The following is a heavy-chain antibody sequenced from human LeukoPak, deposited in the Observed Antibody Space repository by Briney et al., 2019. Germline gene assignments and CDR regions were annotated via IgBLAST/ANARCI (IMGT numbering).Heavy chain of an antibody. CDR1: GFTFSSYA. V-gene: IGHV3-23*01. J-gene: IGHJ4*02. CDR2: ISGSGGST. CDR3: AKDSAISGVVIIPLDY. Sequence: GGSLRLFCAASGFTFSSYAMSWVRQAPGKGLEWGSAISGSGGSTYYADSVKGRFTISRDNSKNTLYLQMNSLRAEDTAVYYCAKDSAISGVVIIPLDYWGQGSLVTVSS. D-gene: IGHD3-3*01.